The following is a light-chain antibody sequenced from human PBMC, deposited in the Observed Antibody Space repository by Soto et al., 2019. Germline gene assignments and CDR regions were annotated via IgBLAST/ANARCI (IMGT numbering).Light chain of an antibody. CDR1: QSVNSN. Sequence: EIVMTQSPATLSVSPGERATLSCRASQSVNSNLAWYQQKPGQAPRLLIYGASTKATGVPARFSGSGSGTELTLPFSSLQSEDFPVYLCQQHNNWPTFGQGTKVEIK. V-gene: IGKV3-15*01. CDR2: GAS. J-gene: IGKJ1*01. CDR3: QQHNNWPT.